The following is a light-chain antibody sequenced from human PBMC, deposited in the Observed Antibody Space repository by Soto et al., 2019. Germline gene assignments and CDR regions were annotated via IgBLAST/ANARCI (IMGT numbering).Light chain of an antibody. CDR1: QSVSSYY. CDR2: AAS. CDR3: QQYGSSGT. J-gene: IGKJ1*01. V-gene: IGKV3-20*01. Sequence: EIVLTQSPFTLSFSPVERSTLSFMASQSVSSYYLAWYQQKPGQAPRLLIYAASSRATGIPDRFSGGGSGTDFTLTISRLEPEDFAVYYCQQYGSSGTFGQGTKVDIK.